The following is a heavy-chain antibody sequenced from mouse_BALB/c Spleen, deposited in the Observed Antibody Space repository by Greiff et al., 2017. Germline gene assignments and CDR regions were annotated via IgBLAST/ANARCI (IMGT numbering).Heavy chain of an antibody. CDR2: INPYNDGT. Sequence: VQLQQSGPELVKPGASVKMSCKASGYTFTSYVMHWVKQKPGQGLEWIGYINPYNDGTKYNEKFKGKATLTSDKSSSTAYMELSSLTSEDSAVYYCAREGHYYAMDYWGQGTSVTVSS. V-gene: IGHV1-14*01. CDR3: AREGHYYAMDY. CDR1: GYTFTSYV. D-gene: IGHD3-3*01. J-gene: IGHJ4*01.